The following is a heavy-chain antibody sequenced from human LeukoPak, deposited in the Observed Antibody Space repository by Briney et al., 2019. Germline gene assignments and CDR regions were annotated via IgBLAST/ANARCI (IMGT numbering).Heavy chain of an antibody. CDR3: ARGVNGSGSYYGEYFQH. Sequence: SETLSLTCTVSGASISSGDYYWSWIRQPPGKGLEWIGFSHYSGTTYYNPSLKSRVTISVDTSKNQFSLKLSSVTAADTAVYYCARGVNGSGSYYGEYFQHWGQGTLVTVSS. J-gene: IGHJ1*01. CDR1: GASISSGDYY. CDR2: SHYSGTT. V-gene: IGHV4-30-4*01. D-gene: IGHD3-10*01.